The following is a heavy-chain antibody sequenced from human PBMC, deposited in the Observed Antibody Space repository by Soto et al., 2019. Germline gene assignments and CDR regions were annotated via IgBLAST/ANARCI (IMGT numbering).Heavy chain of an antibody. CDR3: ARGSPPCYYYDSRVKDYFDY. V-gene: IGHV4-34*01. CDR1: GGSFSGYY. J-gene: IGHJ4*02. D-gene: IGHD3-22*01. CDR2: INHSGST. Sequence: QVQLQQWGAGLLKPSETLSLTCAVYGGSFSGYYWSWIRQPPGKGLEWIGEINHSGSTNYNPSLKTRVTITVDTSKNQFSLKLSSVTAADTAVYYCARGSPPCYYYDSRVKDYFDYWGQGTLVTVSS.